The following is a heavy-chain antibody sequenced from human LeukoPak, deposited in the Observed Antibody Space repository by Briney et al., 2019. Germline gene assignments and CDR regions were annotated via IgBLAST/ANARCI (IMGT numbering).Heavy chain of an antibody. CDR3: AKDRGGLNYYDSSENGMDV. V-gene: IGHV3-23*01. Sequence: GGSLRLSCAASGLTFSSYAMTWVRQAPGQGLEWVSTISGSGDNTHYADSVEGRLTISRDNSKNTLYLQMNSLRVEDTALYYCAKDRGGLNYYDSSENGMDVWGQGTTVTVSS. J-gene: IGHJ6*02. CDR2: ISGSGDNT. D-gene: IGHD3-22*01. CDR1: GLTFSSYA.